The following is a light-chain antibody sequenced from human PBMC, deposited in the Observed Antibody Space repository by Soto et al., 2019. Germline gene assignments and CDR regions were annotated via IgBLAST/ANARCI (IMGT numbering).Light chain of an antibody. CDR2: AAS. Sequence: VIWMTQSPSLLSASTGDRVTISCRMSQGISSYLAWYQQKPGKAPKLLIYAASSLQSGVPSRFSGSGSGTDFTLTISRLEPEDFAMYYCLHHGSSLWTFGQGTKVDI. J-gene: IGKJ1*01. CDR3: LHHGSSLWT. CDR1: QGISSY. V-gene: IGKV1D-8*03.